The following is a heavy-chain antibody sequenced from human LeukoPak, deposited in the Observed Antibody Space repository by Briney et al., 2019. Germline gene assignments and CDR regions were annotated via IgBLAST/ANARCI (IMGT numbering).Heavy chain of an antibody. V-gene: IGHV3-30*04. CDR2: ISYDGSNK. D-gene: IGHD2-2*01. CDR1: GFTFSSYA. Sequence: GGSLRLSCAASGFTFSSYAMHWVRQAPGKGLEWVAVISYDGSNKYYADSVKGRFTISGDNSKNTLFLQMNSLRAEDTAVYYCAHGAMYQLDYWGQGTLVTVSS. CDR3: AHGAMYQLDY. J-gene: IGHJ4*02.